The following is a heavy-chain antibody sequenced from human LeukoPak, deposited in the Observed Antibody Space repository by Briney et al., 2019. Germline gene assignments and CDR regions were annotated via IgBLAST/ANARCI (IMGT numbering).Heavy chain of an antibody. J-gene: IGHJ6*03. D-gene: IGHD6-13*01. Sequence: ASVKVSCKASGYTFTSYDINWVRQATGQGLEWMGWMDPNSGNTGYAQKFQGRVTMTRNTSISTAYMELSSLRSEDTAVYYCARDDSSSWYILNYYYYYMDVWGKGTTVTVSS. CDR1: GYTFTSYD. CDR2: MDPNSGNT. CDR3: ARDDSSSWYILNYYYYYMDV. V-gene: IGHV1-8*01.